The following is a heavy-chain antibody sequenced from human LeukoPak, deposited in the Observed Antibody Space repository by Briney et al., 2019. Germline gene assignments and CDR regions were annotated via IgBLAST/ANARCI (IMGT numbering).Heavy chain of an antibody. CDR2: IYSSGNT. J-gene: IGHJ5*02. Sequence: SETLSLTCTVSGGSISDYYWSWIRQPPGKGLEWIGYIYSSGNTNYNPTNYNPSLRSRVTISVDTSKNQFSLKLTSVTAADTAVYYCARCIGSSSFARWFDPWGQGTLVAVSS. CDR1: GGSISDYY. D-gene: IGHD6-6*01. CDR3: ARCIGSSSFARWFDP. V-gene: IGHV4-59*01.